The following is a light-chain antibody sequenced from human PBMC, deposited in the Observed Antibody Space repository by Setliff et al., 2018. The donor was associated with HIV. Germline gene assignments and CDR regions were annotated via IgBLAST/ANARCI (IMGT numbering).Light chain of an antibody. CDR3: ASYAGGDIYV. Sequence: QSVLTQPPSASGSLGQSVTISCTGTRSDVGGYNYVSWYQLQPGKAPRLIIYEVSKRPSWVSNRFSASKSGSTASLTVSGLRAEDEADYHCASYAGGDIYVFGSGTRSPS. J-gene: IGLJ1*01. CDR2: EVS. V-gene: IGLV2-8*01. CDR1: RSDVGGYNY.